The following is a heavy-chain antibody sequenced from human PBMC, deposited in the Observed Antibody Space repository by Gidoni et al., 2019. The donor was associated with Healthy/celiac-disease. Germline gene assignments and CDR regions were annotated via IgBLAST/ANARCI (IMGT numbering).Heavy chain of an antibody. V-gene: IGHV2-5*02. Sequence: QITLKESGPTLVKPTQTLTLTCTFSGFSLSTSGVGVGWIRQPPGKALEWLALIYWDDDKRYSPSLKSRLTITKDTSKNQVVLTMTNMDPVDTATYYCAHLLHPTYSSSRGSEALYYYYYGMDVWGQGTTVTVSS. CDR2: IYWDDDK. D-gene: IGHD6-13*01. CDR3: AHLLHPTYSSSRGSEALYYYYYGMDV. CDR1: GFSLSTSGVG. J-gene: IGHJ6*02.